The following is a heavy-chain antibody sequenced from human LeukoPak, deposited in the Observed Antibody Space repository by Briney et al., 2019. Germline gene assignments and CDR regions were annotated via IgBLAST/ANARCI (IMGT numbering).Heavy chain of an antibody. J-gene: IGHJ4*02. CDR1: GGSISSGDYY. CDR2: IYYSGST. V-gene: IGHV4-30-4*01. D-gene: IGHD6-13*01. Sequence: SQTLSLTCTVSGGSISSGDYYWSWIRQPPGKGLEWIGYIYYSGSTYYNPSLKSRVTISVDTSKNQFSLKLSSVTAADTAVYYCASRIATAGSVDYWGQGTQVTVSS. CDR3: ASRIATAGSVDY.